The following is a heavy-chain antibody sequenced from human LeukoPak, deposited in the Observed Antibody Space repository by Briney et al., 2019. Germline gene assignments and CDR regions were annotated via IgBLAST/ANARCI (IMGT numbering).Heavy chain of an antibody. J-gene: IGHJ2*01. CDR3: ARLRSYYDSSGYYYGGRGWYFDL. D-gene: IGHD3-22*01. V-gene: IGHV4-59*08. Sequence: SETLSLTCTVSGGSISSYYWSWIRQPPGKGLEWIGYIYYSGSTNYNPSLKSRVTISVDTSKNQFSLKLSSVTAADTAVYYCARLRSYYDSSGYYYGGRGWYFDLWGRGTLVTASS. CDR1: GGSISSYY. CDR2: IYYSGST.